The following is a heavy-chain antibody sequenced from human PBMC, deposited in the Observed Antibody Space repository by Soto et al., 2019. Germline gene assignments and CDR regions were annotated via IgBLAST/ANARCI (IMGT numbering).Heavy chain of an antibody. J-gene: IGHJ5*02. Sequence: PGESLKISCKGSGYGFTSYWIGWVRQMPGKGLEWLGIIYPGDSDTRYSPSFQGQVTISADKSISTAYLQWSSLKASDTAMYYCARQQQLVLIGAFDPWGQGTLVTVSS. CDR1: GYGFTSYW. CDR2: IYPGDSDT. V-gene: IGHV5-51*01. D-gene: IGHD6-13*01. CDR3: ARQQQLVLIGAFDP.